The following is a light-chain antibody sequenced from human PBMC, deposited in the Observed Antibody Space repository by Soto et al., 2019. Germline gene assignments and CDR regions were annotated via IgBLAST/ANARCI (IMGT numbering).Light chain of an antibody. J-gene: IGKJ2*01. Sequence: DIPMTQSPSSVSASVGDRVTITCRASQGVSDWLAWYQQKPGKAPKLLIYAASILQSGVPSRFTGSGSGTDFTLTISSLQAEDFATYYCQQADSVPYTFGQGTKVELK. V-gene: IGKV1-12*01. CDR2: AAS. CDR1: QGVSDW. CDR3: QQADSVPYT.